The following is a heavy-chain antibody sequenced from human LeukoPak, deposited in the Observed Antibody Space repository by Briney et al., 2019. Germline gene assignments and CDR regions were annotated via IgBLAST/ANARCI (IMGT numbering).Heavy chain of an antibody. CDR1: SGSISSSSYY. V-gene: IGHV4-39*07. J-gene: IGHJ6*03. CDR3: ARVYDFWSGYFYYYYMDV. Sequence: SETLSLTCTVSSGSISSSSYYWGWIRQPPGKGLEWIGSIYTSGSASYNPSLKSRVTFSVDTSKNQFSLKLTSVTAADTAVYYCARVYDFWSGYFYYYYMDVWGKGTTVTVSS. CDR2: IYTSGSA. D-gene: IGHD3-3*01.